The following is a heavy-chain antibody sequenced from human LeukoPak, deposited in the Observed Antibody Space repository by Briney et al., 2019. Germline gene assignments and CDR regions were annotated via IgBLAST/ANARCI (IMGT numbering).Heavy chain of an antibody. D-gene: IGHD2-2*02. Sequence: SETLSLTCTVSGGSISSYYWSWIRQPPGKGLEWIGYIYYSGSTNYNPSLKSRVTISVDTSKNQFSLKLNSVTAADTAVYYCARAIPKNWFDPWGQGTLVTVSS. V-gene: IGHV4-59*01. CDR1: GGSISSYY. J-gene: IGHJ5*02. CDR3: ARAIPKNWFDP. CDR2: IYYSGST.